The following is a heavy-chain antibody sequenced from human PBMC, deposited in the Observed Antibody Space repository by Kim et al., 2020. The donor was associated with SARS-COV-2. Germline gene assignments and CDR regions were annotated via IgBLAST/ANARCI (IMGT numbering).Heavy chain of an antibody. D-gene: IGHD3-3*01. CDR2: IRTKPNNYAT. Sequence: GGSLRLSCAASGVTFSGSIMHWVRQASGKGLEWVGRIRTKPNNYATAYAESMKGRFTISRDDSKNTAYLQMNSLRTEDTAVYYCTNGGGALEPYWGQGTLVTVSS. V-gene: IGHV3-73*01. CDR3: TNGGGALEPY. J-gene: IGHJ4*02. CDR1: GVTFSGSI.